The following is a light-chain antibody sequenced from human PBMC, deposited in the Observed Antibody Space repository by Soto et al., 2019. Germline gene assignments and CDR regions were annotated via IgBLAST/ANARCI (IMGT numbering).Light chain of an antibody. Sequence: EVVLTQSPATLSLSPGERATLSCGASQTVSSNYLAWYQQKPGLAPRLLIYDASTRPTGIPDRFRGSGSGTDFTLTIRRLEPEDVAVYYCQQYGDSPRGTFGGGTKVEIK. CDR3: QQYGDSPRGT. CDR2: DAS. J-gene: IGKJ4*01. V-gene: IGKV3D-20*01. CDR1: QTVSSNY.